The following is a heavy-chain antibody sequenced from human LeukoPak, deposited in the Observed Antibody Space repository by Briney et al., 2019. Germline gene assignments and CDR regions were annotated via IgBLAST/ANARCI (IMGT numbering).Heavy chain of an antibody. CDR1: GLTFDDLV. Sequence: GGSLRLSCAASGLTFDDLVMHWVRQAPGKGLEWVSGICWNSGSIGYADSVKARFTITRDNAKSSLYLQMNRLRAEDTALYYCGKGGSGGGYWGQGTLVTVSS. V-gene: IGHV3-9*01. D-gene: IGHD1-1*01. CDR2: ICWNSGSI. J-gene: IGHJ4*02. CDR3: GKGGSGGGY.